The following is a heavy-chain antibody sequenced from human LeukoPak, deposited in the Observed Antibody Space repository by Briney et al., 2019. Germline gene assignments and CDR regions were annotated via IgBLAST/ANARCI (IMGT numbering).Heavy chain of an antibody. CDR2: INPSGGST. CDR1: GYTFTNYY. Sequence: ASVKVSLKASGYTFTNYYIHWVRQAPGQGLEWTGIINPSGGSTSYAQKFQGRVTMTRDTSTSTVYMELSSLRSEDTAVYYCAREGPYSDSSRSRFDYWGQGTLVTVSS. D-gene: IGHD6-6*01. V-gene: IGHV1-46*01. J-gene: IGHJ4*02. CDR3: AREGPYSDSSRSRFDY.